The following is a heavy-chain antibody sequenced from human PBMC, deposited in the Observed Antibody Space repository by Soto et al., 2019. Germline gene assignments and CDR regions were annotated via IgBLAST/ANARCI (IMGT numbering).Heavy chain of an antibody. V-gene: IGHV1-8*01. CDR3: TRGSNMAAVIDY. Sequence: ASVKVSCKASGYTFTSYDINWVRQASGRGLEWMGWMNPNSDNTGYAQKFQGRVTMTRNPSMSTAYMELSSLRSEDTAVYYCTRGSNMAAVIDYWGQGTLVTVAS. CDR2: MNPNSDNT. J-gene: IGHJ4*02. D-gene: IGHD6-13*01. CDR1: GYTFTSYD.